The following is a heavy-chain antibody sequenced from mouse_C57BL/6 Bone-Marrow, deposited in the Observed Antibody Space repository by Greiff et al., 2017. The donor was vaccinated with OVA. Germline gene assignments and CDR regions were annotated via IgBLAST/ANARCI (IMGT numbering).Heavy chain of an antibody. CDR3: ARQLYDYDGWFAY. D-gene: IGHD2-4*01. Sequence: EVQVVESGGDLVKPGGSLKLSCAASGFTFSSYGMSWVRQTPDKRLEWVATISSGGSYTYYQDSVKGRFTISRDNAKNTLYLQMSSLKSEDTAMYYCARQLYDYDGWFAYWGQGTLVTVSA. V-gene: IGHV5-6*01. CDR2: ISSGGSYT. CDR1: GFTFSSYG. J-gene: IGHJ3*01.